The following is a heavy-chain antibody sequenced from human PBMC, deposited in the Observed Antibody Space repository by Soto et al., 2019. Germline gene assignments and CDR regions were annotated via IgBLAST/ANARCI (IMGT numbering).Heavy chain of an antibody. CDR1: GGSISSSSYY. D-gene: IGHD6-19*01. V-gene: IGHV4-39*01. J-gene: IGHJ6*02. CDR3: ARLVAVAGTGYYYGMDV. Sequence: ETLSRTCTVSGGSISSSSYYWGWIRQPPGKGLEWIGSIYYSGSTYYNPSLKSRVTISVDTSKNQFSLKLSSVTAADTAVYYCARLVAVAGTGYYYGMDVWGQGTTVTVSS. CDR2: IYYSGST.